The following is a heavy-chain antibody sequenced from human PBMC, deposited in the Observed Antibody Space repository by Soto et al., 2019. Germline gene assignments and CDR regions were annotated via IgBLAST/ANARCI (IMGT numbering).Heavy chain of an antibody. CDR3: ARDGGLRPPLM. D-gene: IGHD4-17*01. Sequence: PGGSLRLSCAASGFTFSSYAMHWVRQAPGKGLEWVAVISYDGSNKYYADSVKGRFTISRDNSKNTLYLQMNSLRAEDTAVYYCARDGGLRPPLMWGQGTLVTVSS. CDR2: ISYDGSNK. CDR1: GFTFSSYA. J-gene: IGHJ4*02. V-gene: IGHV3-30-3*01.